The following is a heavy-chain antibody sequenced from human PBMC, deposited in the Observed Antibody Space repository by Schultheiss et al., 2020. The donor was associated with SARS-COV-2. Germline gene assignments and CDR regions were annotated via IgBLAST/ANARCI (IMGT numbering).Heavy chain of an antibody. D-gene: IGHD3-16*02. CDR1: GFTFSSYA. CDR3: ASDRWASLGWFDP. V-gene: IGHV3-30*04. J-gene: IGHJ5*02. CDR2: ISYDGSNK. Sequence: GGSLRLSCAASGFTFSSYAMHWVRQAPGKGLEWVAVISYDGSNKYYADSVKGRFTISRDNSKNTLYLQMNSLRAEDTAVYYCASDRWASLGWFDPWGQGTLVTVSS.